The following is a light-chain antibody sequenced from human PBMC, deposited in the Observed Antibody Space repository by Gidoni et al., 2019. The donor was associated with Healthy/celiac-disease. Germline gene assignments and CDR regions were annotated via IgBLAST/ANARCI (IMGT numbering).Light chain of an antibody. J-gene: IGKJ4*01. Sequence: DIQMTQPPSSLSAPVGDRVTITCQASQDISIYLNWYQQKPGKAPKLLIYDASNLETGVPSRFSGSGSGTDFTFTISSLQPEDIATYYCQQYDNLRFTFXGXTKVEIK. CDR1: QDISIY. V-gene: IGKV1-33*01. CDR3: QQYDNLRFT. CDR2: DAS.